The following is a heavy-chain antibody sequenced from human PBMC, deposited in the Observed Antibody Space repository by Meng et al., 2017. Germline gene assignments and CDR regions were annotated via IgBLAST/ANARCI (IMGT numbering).Heavy chain of an antibody. CDR1: GGTFSSYA. V-gene: IGHV1-69*01. J-gene: IGHJ4*02. CDR2: IIPIFGTA. CDR3: AREGPCGGDCSGFDY. Sequence: QGQLVQSGAEVKKPGSSVKVSCKASGGTFSSYAISWVRQAPGQGLEWMGGIIPIFGTANYAQKFQGRVTITADESTSTAYMELSSLRSEDTAAYYCAREGPCGGDCSGFDYWGQGTLVTVSS. D-gene: IGHD2-21*02.